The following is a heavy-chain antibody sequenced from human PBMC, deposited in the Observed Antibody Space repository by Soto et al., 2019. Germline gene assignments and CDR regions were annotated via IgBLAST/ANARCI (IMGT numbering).Heavy chain of an antibody. Sequence: ASVKVSCKASGGTFSSYAISWVRQAPGQGLEWMGGIIPIFGTANYAQKFQGRVTITEDESTSTAYMELSSLRSEDTAVYYCAGPITGPGNAFDIWGKGTMVTVS. CDR2: IIPIFGTA. D-gene: IGHD1-20*01. J-gene: IGHJ3*02. V-gene: IGHV1-69*13. CDR1: GGTFSSYA. CDR3: AGPITGPGNAFDI.